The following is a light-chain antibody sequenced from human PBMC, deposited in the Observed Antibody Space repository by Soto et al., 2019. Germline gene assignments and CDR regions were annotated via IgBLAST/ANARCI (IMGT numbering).Light chain of an antibody. V-gene: IGKV3-15*01. CDR3: QNDNHWSFT. CDR1: ESLSTY. CDR2: GAS. J-gene: IGKJ2*01. Sequence: EIVMTQSPATLSVSPGERVTLSCRASESLSTYLTWYQQKPGQAPRLLIYGASTKATGIPPRFSGSGSATDFTLTISSLQSEEFVVEYWQNDNHWSFTFGQGTKLEIK.